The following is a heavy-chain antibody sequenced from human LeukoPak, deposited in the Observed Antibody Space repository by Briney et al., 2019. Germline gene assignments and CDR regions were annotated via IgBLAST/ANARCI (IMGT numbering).Heavy chain of an antibody. CDR1: GFTFSSYA. Sequence: QPGGSLRLSCAASGFTFSSYAMSWIRQAPGKGLEWVSAISGSGGSTYYADSVKGRFTISRDNSKNTLYLQMNSLRAEDTAVYYCARDSSLLTYPTYYFDYWGQGTLVTVSS. J-gene: IGHJ4*02. CDR3: ARDSSLLTYPTYYFDY. V-gene: IGHV3-23*01. CDR2: ISGSGGST.